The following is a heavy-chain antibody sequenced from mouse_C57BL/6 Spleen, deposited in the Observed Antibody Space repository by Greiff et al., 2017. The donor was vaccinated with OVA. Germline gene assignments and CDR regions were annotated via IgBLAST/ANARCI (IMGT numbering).Heavy chain of an antibody. V-gene: IGHV1-47*01. CDR3: ARGGGYYGSSSDWYFDV. D-gene: IGHD1-1*01. J-gene: IGHJ1*03. Sequence: QVQLKESGAELVKPGASVKMSCKASGYTFTTYPIEWMKQNHGKSLEWIGNFHPYNDDTKYNEKFKGKATLTVEKSSSTVYLELSRLTSDDSAVYYCARGGGYYGSSSDWYFDVWGTGTTVTVSS. CDR1: GYTFTTYP. CDR2: FHPYNDDT.